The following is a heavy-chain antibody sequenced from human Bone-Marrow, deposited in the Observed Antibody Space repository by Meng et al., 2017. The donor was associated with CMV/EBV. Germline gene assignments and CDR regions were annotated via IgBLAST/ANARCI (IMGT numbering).Heavy chain of an antibody. J-gene: IGHJ4*02. CDR3: ARDLALPGHVDY. Sequence: CAASGFTFSSYSMNWVRQAPGKGLEWVSSISSSSSYIYYADSVKGRFTISRDNAKNSLYLQMNSLRAEDTAVYYCARDLALPGHVDYWGQGTLVTVSS. V-gene: IGHV3-21*01. D-gene: IGHD1-1*01. CDR1: GFTFSSYS. CDR2: ISSSSSYI.